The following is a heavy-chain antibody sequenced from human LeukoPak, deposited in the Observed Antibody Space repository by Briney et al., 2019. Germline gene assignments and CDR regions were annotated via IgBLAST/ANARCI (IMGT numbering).Heavy chain of an antibody. CDR3: ARDSHTELLWFGELSVDAFDI. V-gene: IGHV3-21*01. CDR1: GFTFSSYS. Sequence: GGSLRLSCAASGFTFSSYSMNWVRQAPGKGLEWVSSISSSSSYIYYADSVKGRFTISRDNAKNSLYLQINSLRAEDTAVYYCARDSHTELLWFGELSVDAFDIWGQGTMVTVSS. CDR2: ISSSSSYI. D-gene: IGHD3-10*01. J-gene: IGHJ3*02.